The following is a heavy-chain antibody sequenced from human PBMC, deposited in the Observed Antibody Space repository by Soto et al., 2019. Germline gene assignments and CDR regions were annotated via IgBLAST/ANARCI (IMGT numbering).Heavy chain of an antibody. Sequence: EVQLVESGGGLVQPGGSLRLSCRDSGFTFSGDWMHWVRQAPGKGLDWVSRIDPYDTGISYADYVKGRFTISRDNAKSTLYLQMNSLRAEDTAVYYCTRETFGAMDYWGQGTLVIVSS. CDR2: IDPYDTGI. CDR3: TRETFGAMDY. D-gene: IGHD3-10*01. J-gene: IGHJ4*02. V-gene: IGHV3-74*01. CDR1: GFTFSGDW.